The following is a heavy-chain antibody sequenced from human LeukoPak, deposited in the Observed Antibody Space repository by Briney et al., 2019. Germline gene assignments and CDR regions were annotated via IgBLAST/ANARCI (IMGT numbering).Heavy chain of an antibody. Sequence: GGSLRLSCAASGFTFTRHSLHWVRQAPGKGLVWVSRINSDGSSTSYADSVKGRFTISRDNAKNTLYLQMNSLRAEDTAVYYCAREVDTAMGIDAFDIWGQGTMVTVSS. D-gene: IGHD5-18*01. V-gene: IGHV3-74*01. CDR1: GFTFTRHS. J-gene: IGHJ3*02. CDR3: AREVDTAMGIDAFDI. CDR2: INSDGSST.